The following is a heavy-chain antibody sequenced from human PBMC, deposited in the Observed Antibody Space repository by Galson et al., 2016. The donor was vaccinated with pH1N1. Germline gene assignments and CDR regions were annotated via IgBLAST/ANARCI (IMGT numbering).Heavy chain of an antibody. CDR2: IYPGDSDT. CDR3: ARRPRYPDFWSDYSYRAFDV. J-gene: IGHJ3*01. D-gene: IGHD3/OR15-3a*01. Sequence: QSGAEVTKPGDSLKISCKASGYSFTVHWIAWVRQMPGQGLEYMRIIYPGDSDTRYSPSFQGPVTISADSSITTAYLQWSILQASDTAMYYCARRPRYPDFWSDYSYRAFDVWGQGTMVTVPS. CDR1: GYSFTVHW. V-gene: IGHV5-51*01.